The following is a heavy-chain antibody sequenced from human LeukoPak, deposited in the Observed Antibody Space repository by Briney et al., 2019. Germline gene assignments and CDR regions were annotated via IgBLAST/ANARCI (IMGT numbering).Heavy chain of an antibody. D-gene: IGHD6-13*01. CDR1: GGSFSGYY. V-gene: IGHV4-34*01. CDR2: INHSGST. J-gene: IGHJ5*02. CDR3: ARVRYSSSPGWFDP. Sequence: PSETLSLTCAVYGGSFSGYYWSWIRQPPGKGLEWIGEINHSGSTNYNPSLKSRVTISVDTSKNQFSLKLSSVTAADTAVYYCARVRYSSSPGWFDPWGQGTLVTVSS.